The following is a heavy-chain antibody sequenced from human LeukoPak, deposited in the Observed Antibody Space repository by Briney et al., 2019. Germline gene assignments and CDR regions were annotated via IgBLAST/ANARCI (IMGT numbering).Heavy chain of an antibody. J-gene: IGHJ5*02. CDR1: GFTFSSYW. V-gene: IGHV3-7*01. CDR2: IKQDGSEK. Sequence: GGSLRLSCAASGFTFSSYWMSWVRQAPGKGLEWVANIKQDGSEKYYVESVKGRFTISRDNAKNSLYLQMNSLRAEDTAVYYCARVGATARVVPAAMVWFDPWGQGTLVTVSS. D-gene: IGHD2-2*01. CDR3: ARVGATARVVPAAMVWFDP.